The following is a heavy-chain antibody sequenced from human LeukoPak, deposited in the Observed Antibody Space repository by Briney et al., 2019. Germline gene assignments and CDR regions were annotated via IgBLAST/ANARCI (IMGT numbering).Heavy chain of an antibody. Sequence: GGSLRLSCAASGFTFSSNWMSWVRQAPGRGLEWVANIRQDGSEKYYVDSVKGRFTISRDNAKNSLYLQMNSLRAEDTAVYYCARALITIFGVVIFHYWGQGTLVTVSS. V-gene: IGHV3-7*01. D-gene: IGHD3-3*01. CDR2: IRQDGSEK. J-gene: IGHJ4*02. CDR1: GFTFSSNW. CDR3: ARALITIFGVVIFHY.